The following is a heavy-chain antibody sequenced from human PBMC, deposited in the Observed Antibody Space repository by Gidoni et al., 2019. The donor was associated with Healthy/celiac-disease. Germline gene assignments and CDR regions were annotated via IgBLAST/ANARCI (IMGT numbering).Heavy chain of an antibody. CDR2: ISSSGSTI. J-gene: IGHJ3*02. D-gene: IGHD4-17*01. V-gene: IGHV3-11*01. CDR1: GFTFSDYY. CDR3: ARDRLPFHAFDI. Sequence: VQLVESVGGLVKPGWSLSLSCAASGFTFSDYYMSWIRQAPGKGLEWVSYISSSGSTIYYADSVKGRFTISRDNAKNSLYLQMNSLRAEDTAVYYCARDRLPFHAFDIWGQGTMVTVSS.